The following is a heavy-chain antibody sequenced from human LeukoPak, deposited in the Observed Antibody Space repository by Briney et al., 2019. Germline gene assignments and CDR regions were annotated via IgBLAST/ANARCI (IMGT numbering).Heavy chain of an antibody. CDR1: GYTFTGYY. D-gene: IGHD3-22*01. Sequence: ASVKVSCKASGYTFTGYYMHWVRQAPGQGLEWMGWINPNSGGTNYAQKLQGRVTMTTDTSTSTAYMELRSLRSDDTAVYYCARSITMIVVAPEGGYDYWGQGTLVTVSS. J-gene: IGHJ4*02. CDR2: INPNSGGT. V-gene: IGHV1-2*02. CDR3: ARSITMIVVAPEGGYDY.